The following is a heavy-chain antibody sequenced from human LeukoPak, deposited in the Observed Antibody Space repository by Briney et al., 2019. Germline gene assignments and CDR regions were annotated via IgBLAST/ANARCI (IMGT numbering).Heavy chain of an antibody. CDR1: GFTFSNYN. CDR2: ISISTSSI. V-gene: IGHV3-48*01. CDR3: AKAGRRLESYYYYMDV. Sequence: GGSLRLSCAASGFTFSNYNMNWVRQAPGKVLEWVSYISISTSSIYYADSVKGRFTISRDNAKNTLYLQMNSLRAEDTAVYYCAKAGRRLESYYYYMDVWGQGTLVTVSS. J-gene: IGHJ6*03. D-gene: IGHD5-24*01.